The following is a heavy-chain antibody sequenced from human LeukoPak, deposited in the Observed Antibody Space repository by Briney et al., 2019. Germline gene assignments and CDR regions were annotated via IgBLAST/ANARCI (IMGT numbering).Heavy chain of an antibody. D-gene: IGHD5-18*01. Sequence: PSETLSLTCAVYGGSFSGYYWSWIRQPPGKGLEWIGEINHSGSTNYNPSLKSRVTISVDTSKNQFSLKLSSVTAADTAVYYCARARLRGYSYGSAAFDIWGQGTMVTVSS. CDR1: GGSFSGYY. J-gene: IGHJ3*02. CDR2: INHSGST. V-gene: IGHV4-34*01. CDR3: ARARLRGYSYGSAAFDI.